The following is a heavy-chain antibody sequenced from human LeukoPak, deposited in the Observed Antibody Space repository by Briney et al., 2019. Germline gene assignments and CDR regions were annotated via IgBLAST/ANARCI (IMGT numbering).Heavy chain of an antibody. CDR2: INPNSGGT. CDR1: GYTFTGYY. J-gene: IGHJ4*02. CDR3: ARVGIQLWSPTPSAFDY. Sequence: ASVKVSCKASGYTFTGYYMHWVRQAPGQGLEWMGWINPNSGGTNYAQKFQGRVTMTRDTSISTAYMELSRLRSDDTAVYYCARVGIQLWSPTPSAFDYWGQGTLVTVSS. D-gene: IGHD5-18*01. V-gene: IGHV1-2*02.